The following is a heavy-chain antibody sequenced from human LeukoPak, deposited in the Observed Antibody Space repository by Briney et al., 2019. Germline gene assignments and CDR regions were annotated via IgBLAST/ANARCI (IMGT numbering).Heavy chain of an antibody. CDR2: IYTSGST. J-gene: IGHJ4*02. Sequence: SETLSLTCTVSGGSISSYYWSWIRQPAGKGLEWIGRIYTSGSTNYNPSLKSRVTMSVDTSKNQFSLKLSSVTAADTAVYYCARAHRGVAWSGYYYFDYWGQGTLVTVSS. CDR1: GGSISSYY. CDR3: ARAHRGVAWSGYYYFDY. V-gene: IGHV4-4*07. D-gene: IGHD3-3*01.